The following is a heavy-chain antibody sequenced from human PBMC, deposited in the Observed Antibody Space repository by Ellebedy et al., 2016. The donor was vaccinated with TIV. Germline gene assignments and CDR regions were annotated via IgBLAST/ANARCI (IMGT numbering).Heavy chain of an antibody. J-gene: IGHJ4*02. CDR2: ISAYNGNT. D-gene: IGHD1-7*01. CDR1: GYTFTSYG. V-gene: IGHV1-18*01. CDR3: AMQTGTTSDFDY. Sequence: AASVKVSCKASGYTFTSYGISWVRQAPGQGLEWMGWISAYNGNTNYAQKFQGRVTMTEDTSTDTAYMELSSLTSEDTAVYYGAMQTGTTSDFDYWGQGTLVTVSA.